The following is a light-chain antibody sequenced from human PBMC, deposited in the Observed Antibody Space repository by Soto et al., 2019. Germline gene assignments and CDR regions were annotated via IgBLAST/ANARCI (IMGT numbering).Light chain of an antibody. Sequence: VLTQSPGTLSLSPGERATLSCRASQSVTSSYLAWYQQKPGQAPRLLIYGASSRATNIPDRFSGGGSGTDFTLTISRLEPEDFAVYYCQQYGSSPRTFGQGTKVEIK. CDR1: QSVTSSY. J-gene: IGKJ1*01. CDR3: QQYGSSPRT. CDR2: GAS. V-gene: IGKV3-20*01.